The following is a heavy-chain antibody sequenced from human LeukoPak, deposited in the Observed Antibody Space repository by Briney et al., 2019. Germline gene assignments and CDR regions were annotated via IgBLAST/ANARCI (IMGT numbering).Heavy chain of an antibody. CDR3: AKPLWLGGFDY. V-gene: IGHV3-30*18. D-gene: IGHD3-10*01. Sequence: GGSLRLSCAASGFTFSSYAMHWVRQAPGKGLEWVAVISYDGSNKYYADSVKGRFTIYRDNSKNTLYLQMNSLRAEDTALYYCAKPLWLGGFDYWGQGTLVTVSS. CDR1: GFTFSSYA. J-gene: IGHJ4*02. CDR2: ISYDGSNK.